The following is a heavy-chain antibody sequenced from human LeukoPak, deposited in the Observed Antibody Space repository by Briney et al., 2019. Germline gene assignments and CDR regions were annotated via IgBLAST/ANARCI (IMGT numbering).Heavy chain of an antibody. CDR1: GGSISSGDYY. D-gene: IGHD3-3*01. Sequence: SQTLSLTCTVSGGSISSGDYYWSWIRQPPGKGLECIGYIYYSGSTYYNPSLKSRVTISVDTSKNQFSLKLSSVTAADTAVYYCARDTGNYDFWSGSRDDAFDIWGQGTMVTVSS. V-gene: IGHV4-30-4*08. J-gene: IGHJ3*02. CDR3: ARDTGNYDFWSGSRDDAFDI. CDR2: IYYSGST.